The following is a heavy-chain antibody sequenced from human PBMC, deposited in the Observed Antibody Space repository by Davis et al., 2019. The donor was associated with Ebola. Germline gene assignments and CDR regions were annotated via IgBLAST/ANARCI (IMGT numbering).Heavy chain of an antibody. J-gene: IGHJ6*02. D-gene: IGHD4-17*01. CDR3: ARRIIGDSRGGVDV. Sequence: GESLKISCAASGFTFSNYAMYWFRQSPGKGLEWLSYIGASNEGINYAGSVKDRFTISRDNAKDSLYLDMNSLRDEDTAVYYCARRIIGDSRGGVDVWGQGTTVSVSS. CDR2: IGASNEGI. V-gene: IGHV3-48*02. CDR1: GFTFSNYA.